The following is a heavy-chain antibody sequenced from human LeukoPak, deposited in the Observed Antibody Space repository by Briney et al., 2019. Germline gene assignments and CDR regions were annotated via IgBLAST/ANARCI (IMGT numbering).Heavy chain of an antibody. J-gene: IGHJ4*02. D-gene: IGHD7-27*01. Sequence: GGSLRLSCAVSGFTVSSHYMNWVRQAPGKGLEWVANINQDGSETYYVDSVEGRFTISRDNAKNSLFLQMSSLRAEDTAVYFCSGDPGDYWGQGTLVTVSS. CDR2: INQDGSET. CDR3: SGDPGDY. V-gene: IGHV3-7*04. CDR1: GFTVSSHY.